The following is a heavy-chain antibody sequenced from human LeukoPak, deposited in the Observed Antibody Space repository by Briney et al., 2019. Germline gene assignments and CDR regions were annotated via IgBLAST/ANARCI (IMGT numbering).Heavy chain of an antibody. CDR2: IYYSGST. CDR1: GGSFSSSTYY. V-gene: IGHV4-39*07. Sequence: SETLSLTCTVSGGSFSSSTYYWGWIRQPPGKGLEWIGSIYYSGSTYYNPSLKSRVTISVDTSKNQFSLKLSSVTAADTAVYYCARGGWNPFDYWGQGTLVTVSS. CDR3: ARGGWNPFDY. D-gene: IGHD1-1*01. J-gene: IGHJ4*02.